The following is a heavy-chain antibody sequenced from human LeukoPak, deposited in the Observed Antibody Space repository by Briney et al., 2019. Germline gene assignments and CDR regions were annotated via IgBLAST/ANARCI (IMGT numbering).Heavy chain of an antibody. V-gene: IGHV4-59*01. CDR1: GGSISSYY. CDR3: ARVGGYDWRLDY. CDR2: IYHSGST. Sequence: SETLSLTCTVSGGSISSYYWNWIRQPPGKGLEWIGYIYHSGSTNYNPSLKSRVTISVDTSKNQFSLKLSSVTTADTAVYYCARVGGYDWRLDYWGQGTLVTVSS. D-gene: IGHD5-12*01. J-gene: IGHJ4*02.